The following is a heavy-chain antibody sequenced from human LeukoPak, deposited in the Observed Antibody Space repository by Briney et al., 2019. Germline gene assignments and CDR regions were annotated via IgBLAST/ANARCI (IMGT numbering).Heavy chain of an antibody. D-gene: IGHD3-16*02. J-gene: IGHJ6*02. V-gene: IGHV3-30-3*01. Sequence: GRSLRLSCAASGFTFSSYAMHWVRQAPGKGLEWVAVISYDGSNKYYADSVKGRSTISRDNSKNTLYLQMNSLRAEDTAVYYCAREYDYVWGSYRYHYYYYGMDVWGQGTTVTVSS. CDR2: ISYDGSNK. CDR1: GFTFSSYA. CDR3: AREYDYVWGSYRYHYYYYGMDV.